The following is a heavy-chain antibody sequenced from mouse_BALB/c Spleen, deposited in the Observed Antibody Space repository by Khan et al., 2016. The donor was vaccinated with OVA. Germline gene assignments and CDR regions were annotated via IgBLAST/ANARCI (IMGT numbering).Heavy chain of an antibody. CDR1: GYTFTNYR. Sequence: QFQLVQSGPELKKPGETVKISCKASGYTFTNYRMNWMKQAPEKGLKWMGWINTYTGEPTYGDDFKGRFAFSLETSASTAYLQINNLKNEDMATYFCARETSYWYFDAWGAGTTVTVSS. CDR2: INTYTGEP. CDR3: ARETSYWYFDA. D-gene: IGHD1-3*01. V-gene: IGHV9-1*02. J-gene: IGHJ1*01.